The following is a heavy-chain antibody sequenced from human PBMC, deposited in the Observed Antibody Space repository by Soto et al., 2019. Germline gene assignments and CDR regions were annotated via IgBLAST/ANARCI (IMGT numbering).Heavy chain of an antibody. CDR1: GYSFTTYW. CDR3: ARHHGSPGSYFGMDV. D-gene: IGHD6-13*01. V-gene: IGHV5-51*01. CDR2: IYPGDSDT. J-gene: IGHJ6*02. Sequence: GESLKISCKGSGYSFTTYWINWVRQMPGKGLEWMGIIYPGDSDTRYSPSFQGQVTISADKSINTAYLQWRSLKASDTAVYYCARHHGSPGSYFGMDVWGQGTTVTVSS.